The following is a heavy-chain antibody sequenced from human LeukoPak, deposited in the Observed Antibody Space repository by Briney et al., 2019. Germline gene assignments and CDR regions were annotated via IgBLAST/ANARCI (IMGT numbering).Heavy chain of an antibody. CDR2: INSDGSST. CDR3: ARGYYDFWSGYLDY. D-gene: IGHD3-3*01. CDR1: GFTFRSYA. V-gene: IGHV3-74*01. J-gene: IGHJ4*02. Sequence: GGSLRLSCAASGFTFRSYAMSWVRQAPGKGLVWVSRINSDGSSTSYADSVKGRFTISRDNAKNTLYLQMNSLRAEDTAVYYCARGYYDFWSGYLDYWGQGTLVTVSS.